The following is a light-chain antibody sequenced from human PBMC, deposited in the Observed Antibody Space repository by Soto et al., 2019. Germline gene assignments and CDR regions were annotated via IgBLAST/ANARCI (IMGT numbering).Light chain of an antibody. V-gene: IGLV4-69*01. CDR2: VNSGGSH. CDR1: SGHSNYA. J-gene: IGLJ7*01. CDR3: QTWGTGSAFVV. Sequence: QSVLTQSPSASASLGASVKLTCTLSSGHSNYAIAWHQQQPEKGPRYLMKVNSGGSHIKGDGIPDRFSGSSSGAERYLFISGLQAEDEADYYCQTWGTGSAFVVFGGGTQLTVL.